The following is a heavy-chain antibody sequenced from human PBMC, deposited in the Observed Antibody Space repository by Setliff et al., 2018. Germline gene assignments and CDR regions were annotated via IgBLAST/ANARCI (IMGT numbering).Heavy chain of an antibody. CDR3: ARCTGGDCYLDAFDI. CDR1: GFTVNSNY. J-gene: IGHJ3*02. Sequence: GGSLRLSCAASGFTVNSNYMSWVRQAPGKGLEWVSIISNSGGSTNYVDSVKGRFTISRDNSKNTLYLQLNSLRAEDTAVYYCARCTGGDCYLDAFDIWGQGTMVTVS. V-gene: IGHV3-53*01. CDR2: ISNSGGST. D-gene: IGHD2-21*02.